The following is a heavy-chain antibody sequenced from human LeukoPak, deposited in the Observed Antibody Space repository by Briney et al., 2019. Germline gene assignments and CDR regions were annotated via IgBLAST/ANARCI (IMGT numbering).Heavy chain of an antibody. CDR1: GGSFSGYY. V-gene: IGHV4-34*01. CDR3: ARHYYDSSGYYLNWFDP. Sequence: TSETLSLTCAVYGGSFSGYYWSWIRQPPGKGLEWIGEINHSGSTNYNPSLKSRVTISVDTSKNQFSLKLSSVTAADTAVYYCARHYYDSSGYYLNWFDPWGQGTLVTVSS. J-gene: IGHJ5*02. CDR2: INHSGST. D-gene: IGHD3-22*01.